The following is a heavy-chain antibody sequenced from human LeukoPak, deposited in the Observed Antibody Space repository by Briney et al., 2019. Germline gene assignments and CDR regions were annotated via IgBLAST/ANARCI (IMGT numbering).Heavy chain of an antibody. D-gene: IGHD2-21*02. CDR3: ATLRGASTAVFDS. CDR2: IHPSGIT. CDR1: GGSVTSGYYY. Sequence: PSETLSLTCTVSGGSVTSGYYYWTWIRHYPGKGLEWIGYIHPSGITDYNPSLKSRVTISVDTSKNQASLKLSSVTAADTALYYCATLRGASTAVFDSWGQGTLVTVSS. J-gene: IGHJ4*02. V-gene: IGHV4-30-4*01.